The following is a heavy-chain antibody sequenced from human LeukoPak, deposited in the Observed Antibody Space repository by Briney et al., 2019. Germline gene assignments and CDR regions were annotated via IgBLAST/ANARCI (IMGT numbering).Heavy chain of an antibody. Sequence: GGSLTLSCAASGFTFSSYSMNWVRQAPGKGLEGVSSISSSSSYIYYADSVKGRFTISRDNAKNSLYLQMNSLRAEDTAVYYCARGILPIVVVPAATFEPWGQGTLVTVSS. V-gene: IGHV3-21*01. J-gene: IGHJ5*02. CDR2: ISSSSSYI. D-gene: IGHD2-2*01. CDR1: GFTFSSYS. CDR3: ARGILPIVVVPAATFEP.